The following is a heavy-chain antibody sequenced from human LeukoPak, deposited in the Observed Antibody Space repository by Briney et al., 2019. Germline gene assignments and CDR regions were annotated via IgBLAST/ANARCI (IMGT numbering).Heavy chain of an antibody. Sequence: PSETLSLTCTVSGYSITRGSYWGWIRPPPGKGLEWIANIYHSGSTYYNPSLKSRVTISVDTSKNQFSLKLSSVTAADTAIYYCASGRVGYCSGGSCYSVSRYFDLWGRGTLVTVSS. D-gene: IGHD2-15*01. CDR1: GYSITRGSY. CDR3: ASGRVGYCSGGSCYSVSRYFDL. V-gene: IGHV4-38-2*02. J-gene: IGHJ2*01. CDR2: IYHSGST.